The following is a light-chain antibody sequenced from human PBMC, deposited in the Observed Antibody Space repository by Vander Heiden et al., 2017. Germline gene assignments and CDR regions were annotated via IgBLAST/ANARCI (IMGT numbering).Light chain of an antibody. CDR1: QSVSSSY. V-gene: IGKV3-20*01. CDR2: GAS. Sequence: EIVLTQSPGTLSLSPGERATLSCRASQSVSSSYLAWYQQKPGQAPRLLIYGASSRDTGIPDRFSGSGSGTDFTLTISRLEPEDFAVYYCQQYGSSPLFTFGHGTKVDIK. CDR3: QQYGSSPLFT. J-gene: IGKJ3*01.